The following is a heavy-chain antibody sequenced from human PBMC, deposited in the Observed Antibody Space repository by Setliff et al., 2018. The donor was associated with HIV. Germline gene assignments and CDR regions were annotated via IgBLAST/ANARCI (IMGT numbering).Heavy chain of an antibody. D-gene: IGHD3-10*01. Sequence: GASVKVSCKASGYTFTGYYMHWVRQAPGQRPEWMAWINPNSAATNVAQKFQGRVTMTRDTSITTAYMELSGLTSDDTAVYFCARVRGRGAYYFDYWGRGTPVTVSS. CDR1: GYTFTGYY. V-gene: IGHV1-2*02. J-gene: IGHJ4*01. CDR2: INPNSAAT. CDR3: ARVRGRGAYYFDY.